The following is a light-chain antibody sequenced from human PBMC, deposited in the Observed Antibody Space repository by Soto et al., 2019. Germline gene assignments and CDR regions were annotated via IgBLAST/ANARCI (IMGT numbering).Light chain of an antibody. CDR3: LQDYNYPYT. V-gene: IGKV1-6*01. CDR2: AAS. Sequence: AIQMTQSPSSLSASVGDRVTITCRASQGIRNDLGWYQQKPGKAPKLLIYAASSLQSGVPTRFRGSGSGTDLTLTISSLQPEDFATYYCLQDYNYPYTFGQGTKLEIK. J-gene: IGKJ2*01. CDR1: QGIRND.